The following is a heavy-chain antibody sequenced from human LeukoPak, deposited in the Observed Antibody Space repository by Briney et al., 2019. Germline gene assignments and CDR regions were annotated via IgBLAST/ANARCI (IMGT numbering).Heavy chain of an antibody. D-gene: IGHD4-17*01. CDR2: IYHSGST. V-gene: IGHV4-30-2*03. Sequence: SETLSLTCAVSGGSISSGGYSWSWIRQPPGKGLEWIGYIYHSGSTYYNPSLKSRVTTSVDTSKNQFSLKLSSVTAADTAVYYCARRAVTKSYYYYYGMDVWGQGTTVTVSS. CDR1: GGSISSGGYS. CDR3: ARRAVTKSYYYYYGMDV. J-gene: IGHJ6*02.